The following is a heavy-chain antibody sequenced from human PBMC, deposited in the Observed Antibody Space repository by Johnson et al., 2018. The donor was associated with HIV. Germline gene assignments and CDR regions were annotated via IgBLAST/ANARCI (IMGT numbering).Heavy chain of an antibody. D-gene: IGHD2-2*01. Sequence: QVQLVESGGGLVQPGRSLRLSCAASGFTFDDYAMHWVRQAPGKGLEWVAVISYDGSNKYYADSVKGRFTISRDNSRNTLYLQMNSLRAEDTAVYYCAKVRGGVVPAAKEAFDIWGQGTMVTVSS. CDR3: AKVRGGVVPAAKEAFDI. V-gene: IGHV3-30*18. CDR1: GFTFDDYA. CDR2: ISYDGSNK. J-gene: IGHJ3*02.